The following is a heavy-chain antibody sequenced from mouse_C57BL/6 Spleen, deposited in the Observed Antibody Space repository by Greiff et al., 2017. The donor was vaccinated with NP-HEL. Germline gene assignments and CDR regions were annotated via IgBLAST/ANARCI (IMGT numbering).Heavy chain of an antibody. CDR1: GFTFSSYA. CDR3: ARVNYYGSSSAYFDY. D-gene: IGHD1-1*01. J-gene: IGHJ2*01. CDR2: ISDGGSYT. Sequence: EVKLVESGGGLVKPGGSLKLSCAASGFTFSSYAMSWVRQTPEKRLEWVATISDGGSYTYYPDNVKGRFTISRDNAKNNLYLQMSHLKSEDTAMYYCARVNYYGSSSAYFDYWGQGTTLTVSS. V-gene: IGHV5-4*03.